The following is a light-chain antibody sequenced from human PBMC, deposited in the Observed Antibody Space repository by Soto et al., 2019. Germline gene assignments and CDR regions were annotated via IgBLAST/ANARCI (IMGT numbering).Light chain of an antibody. CDR1: PSVSSN. V-gene: IGKV3-15*01. J-gene: IGKJ2*01. CDR2: GAS. Sequence: EIVMTQSPATLSVSPGERATLACRASPSVSSNLAWYKQKPGQAPRRLIYGASTRATGILARFSGSGSGTEFTLTISSLQAEDFAVYYFQQYNSWPPLYTFVQGTKLEIK. CDR3: QQYNSWPPLYT.